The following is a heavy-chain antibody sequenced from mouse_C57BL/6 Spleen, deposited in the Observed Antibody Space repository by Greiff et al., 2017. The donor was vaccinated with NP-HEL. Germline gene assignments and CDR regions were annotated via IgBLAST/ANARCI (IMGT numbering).Heavy chain of an antibody. CDR2: IDPNSGGT. D-gene: IGHD1-1*01. V-gene: IGHV1-72*01. Sequence: QVQLKQSGAELVKPGASVKLSCKASGYTFTSYWMHWVKQRPGRGLEWIGRIDPNSGGTKYNEKFKSKATLTVDKPSSTAYMQLSSLTSEDSAVYYCAREGLTTVDWYFDVWGTGTTVTVSS. J-gene: IGHJ1*03. CDR1: GYTFTSYW. CDR3: AREGLTTVDWYFDV.